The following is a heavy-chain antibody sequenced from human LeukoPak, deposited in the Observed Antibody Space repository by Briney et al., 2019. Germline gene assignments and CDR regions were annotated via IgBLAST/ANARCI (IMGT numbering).Heavy chain of an antibody. CDR2: IYYSGST. CDR1: GGSISSYY. D-gene: IGHD5-18*01. CDR3: ARRGYSYGYVDY. J-gene: IGHJ4*02. V-gene: IGHV4-59*01. Sequence: SETLSLTCTVSGGSISSYYWSWIRPPPGKGLEWIGYIYYSGSTNYNPSLKSRVTISIDTSKNQFSLKLSSVTAADTAVYYCARRGYSYGYVDYWGQGTLVTVSS.